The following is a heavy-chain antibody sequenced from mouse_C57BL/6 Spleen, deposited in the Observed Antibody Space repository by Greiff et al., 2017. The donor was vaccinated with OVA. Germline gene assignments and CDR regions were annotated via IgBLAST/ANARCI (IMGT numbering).Heavy chain of an antibody. D-gene: IGHD1-1*01. CDR3: ARYYYGSSLYYFDY. CDR2: IHPNSGST. V-gene: IGHV1-64*01. CDR1: GYTFTSYW. J-gene: IGHJ2*01. Sequence: QVQLQQPGAELVKPGASVKLSCKASGYTFTSYWMHWVKQRPGQGLEWIGMIHPNSGSTNYNEKFKSKATLTVDKSSSPAYMQLSSLTSEDSAFYYCARYYYGSSLYYFDYWGQGTTLTVSS.